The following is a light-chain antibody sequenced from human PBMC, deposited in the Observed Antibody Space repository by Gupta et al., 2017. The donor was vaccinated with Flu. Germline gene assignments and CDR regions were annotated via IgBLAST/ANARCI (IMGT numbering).Light chain of an antibody. CDR2: DVS. V-gene: IGLV2-11*01. Sequence: QSALTLTRSVSGSPGQSVTISCTGTSSDVGGYDYVSWYQPHPGKAPKLMIYDVSKRPSGVPDRFSGSKSGNTASLTISGLQAEDEADYYCCSYAGSFTFVFGTGTKVTVL. CDR3: CSYAGSFTFV. J-gene: IGLJ1*01. CDR1: SSDVGGYDY.